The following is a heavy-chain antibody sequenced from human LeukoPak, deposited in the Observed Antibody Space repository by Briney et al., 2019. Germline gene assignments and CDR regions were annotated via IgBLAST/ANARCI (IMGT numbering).Heavy chain of an antibody. J-gene: IGHJ4*02. V-gene: IGHV3-15*01. Sequence: GGSLRLSCATSGFTFSNAWMSWVRQAPGKGLEWVGRIKSKTDGGTTDYAAPVKGRFTISRDDSKNTLYLQMNSLKTEDTAVYYYTTDLVTIVVVPAAREVDYWGQGTLVTVSS. CDR3: TTDLVTIVVVPAAREVDY. D-gene: IGHD2-2*01. CDR2: IKSKTDGGTT. CDR1: GFTFSNAW.